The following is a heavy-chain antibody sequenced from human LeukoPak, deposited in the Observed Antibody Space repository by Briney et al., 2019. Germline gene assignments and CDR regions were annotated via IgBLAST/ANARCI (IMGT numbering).Heavy chain of an antibody. Sequence: ASVKVSCKASGYTFTSYYMHWVRQAPGQGLEWMGIINPSGGSTSYAQKFQGRVTMTRDTSTSTVYMELSSLRSEDTAVYYCARDLGIVGATTELYYFDYWGQRTLVTVSS. CDR1: GYTFTSYY. CDR2: INPSGGST. V-gene: IGHV1-46*01. D-gene: IGHD1-26*01. CDR3: ARDLGIVGATTELYYFDY. J-gene: IGHJ4*02.